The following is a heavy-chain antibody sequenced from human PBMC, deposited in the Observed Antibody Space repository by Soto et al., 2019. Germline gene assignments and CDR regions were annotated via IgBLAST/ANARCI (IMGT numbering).Heavy chain of an antibody. D-gene: IGHD4-17*01. Sequence: QVQLQESGPGLVKPSETLSLTCTVSGGSISSYYWSWIRQPPGKGLEWIGYIYYSGSTNYNPSLKSRVTISVDMSKNQFSLKLNSVTAADTAVYYCAGTWYGDYPLNYWGQGTLVTVSS. CDR1: GGSISSYY. V-gene: IGHV4-59*08. CDR3: AGTWYGDYPLNY. CDR2: IYYSGST. J-gene: IGHJ4*02.